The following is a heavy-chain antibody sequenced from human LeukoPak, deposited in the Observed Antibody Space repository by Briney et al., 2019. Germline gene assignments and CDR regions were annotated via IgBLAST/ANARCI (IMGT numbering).Heavy chain of an antibody. Sequence: ASVKVSCKASGYTFTSYYMHWVRQAPGQGLEWMGIINPSGGSTSYAQKFQGRVTMTEDTSTDTAYMELSSLRSEDTAVYYCATRVRGVNPSDLWGRGTLVTVSS. J-gene: IGHJ2*01. CDR3: ATRVRGVNPSDL. D-gene: IGHD3-10*01. V-gene: IGHV1-46*01. CDR2: INPSGGST. CDR1: GYTFTSYY.